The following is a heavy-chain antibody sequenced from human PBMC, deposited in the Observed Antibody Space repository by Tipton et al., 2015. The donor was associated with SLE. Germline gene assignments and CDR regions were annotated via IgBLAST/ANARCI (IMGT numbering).Heavy chain of an antibody. CDR3: ARVGYDILTGEENWYYYHGMDV. J-gene: IGHJ6*02. Sequence: GSLRLSCAASGFIFRDYYMSWVRQAPGKGLEWVSYISGGGSTIYYADSVRGRFTISRDNAKNSMTLLMNSLRAEDTAVYYCARVGYDILTGEENWYYYHGMDVWGQGTTVTVSS. V-gene: IGHV3-11*01. CDR2: ISGGGSTI. CDR1: GFIFRDYY. D-gene: IGHD3-9*01.